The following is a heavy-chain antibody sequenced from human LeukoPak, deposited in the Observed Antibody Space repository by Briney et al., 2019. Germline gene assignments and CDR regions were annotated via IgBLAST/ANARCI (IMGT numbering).Heavy chain of an antibody. Sequence: PSETLSLTCAVYGGSFSGYYWSWIRQPPGKGLEWIGYIYYTGSTNYNPSLKSRVTISVDTSKNQFSLKLSSVTAADTAVYYCAREGDVDIVLMVYAPYFDYWGQGTLVTVSS. V-gene: IGHV4-59*12. CDR2: IYYTGST. CDR1: GGSFSGYY. D-gene: IGHD2-8*01. J-gene: IGHJ4*02. CDR3: AREGDVDIVLMVYAPYFDY.